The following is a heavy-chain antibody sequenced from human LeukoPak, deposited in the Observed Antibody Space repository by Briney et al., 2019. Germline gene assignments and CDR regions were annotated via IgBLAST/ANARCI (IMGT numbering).Heavy chain of an antibody. V-gene: IGHV1-69*13. CDR2: VIPVFGTA. Sequence: GASVKVSCKASGDTFSSYAISWVRQAPGQGLEWMGGVIPVFGTANYAQKLQGRVMITADESTSTAYMELSSLRSEDTAVYYCAPYCSGGSCYSLVYWGQGTLVTVSS. CDR3: APYCSGGSCYSLVY. CDR1: GDTFSSYA. D-gene: IGHD2-15*01. J-gene: IGHJ4*02.